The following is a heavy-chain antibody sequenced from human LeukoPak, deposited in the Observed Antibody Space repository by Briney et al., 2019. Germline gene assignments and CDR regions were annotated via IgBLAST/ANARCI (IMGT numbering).Heavy chain of an antibody. CDR2: ITYDGSNK. CDR3: ASIDYGTSY. D-gene: IGHD4/OR15-4a*01. V-gene: IGHV3-30*04. J-gene: IGHJ4*02. Sequence: PGGSLSLSCAASGFTFSSYAMHWVRQAPGKGLEWVAVITYDGSNKYYADSVKRRFTISRDTSKSTLYRQMISLRAEDTAVYYCASIDYGTSYWGQGTLVTVSS. CDR1: GFTFSSYA.